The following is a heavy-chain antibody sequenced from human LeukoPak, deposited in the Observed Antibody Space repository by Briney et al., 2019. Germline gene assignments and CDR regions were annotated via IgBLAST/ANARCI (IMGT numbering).Heavy chain of an antibody. CDR1: GGSISSSSYY. Sequence: PSETLSLTCTVSGGSISSSSYYWGWIRQPPGKGLEWIGSIYYSGSTYYNPSLKSRVTISVDTSKNQFSLKLSSVTAADTVVYYCARHALGYSYTFDYWGQGTLVTVSS. D-gene: IGHD5-18*01. CDR3: ARHALGYSYTFDY. V-gene: IGHV4-39*01. CDR2: IYYSGST. J-gene: IGHJ4*02.